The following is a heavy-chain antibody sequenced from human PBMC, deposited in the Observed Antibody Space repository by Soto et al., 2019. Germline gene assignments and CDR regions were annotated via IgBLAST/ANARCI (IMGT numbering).Heavy chain of an antibody. V-gene: IGHV1-2*04. CDR2: INPNSGGT. D-gene: IGHD3-3*01. Sequence: ASVKVSCKASGYTFTGYYMHWVRQAPGQGLGWMGWINPNSGGTNYAQKFQGWVTMTRDTSISTAYMELSRLRSDDTAVYYCARGGGRFLEWLTPDYYYYYGMDVWGQGTTVTVSS. CDR1: GYTFTGYY. J-gene: IGHJ6*02. CDR3: ARGGGRFLEWLTPDYYYYYGMDV.